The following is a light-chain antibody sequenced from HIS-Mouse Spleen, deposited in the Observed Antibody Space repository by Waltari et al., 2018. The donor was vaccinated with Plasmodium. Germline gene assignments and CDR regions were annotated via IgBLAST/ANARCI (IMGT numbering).Light chain of an antibody. CDR1: QSVSSN. CDR3: QQYNNWSFT. CDR2: GAS. Sequence: EIVLTQSPATLSVSPGERSTLSCRASQSVSSNLAWYQQKPGQTPMILISGASTRATGIPARFSGSGSGKECTLTISSLQSEDFAVYYCQQYNNWSFTCGPGTKVDIK. J-gene: IGKJ3*01. V-gene: IGKV3-15*01.